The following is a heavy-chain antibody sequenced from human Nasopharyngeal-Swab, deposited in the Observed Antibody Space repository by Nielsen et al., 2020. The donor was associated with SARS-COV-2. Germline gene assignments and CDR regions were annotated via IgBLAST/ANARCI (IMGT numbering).Heavy chain of an antibody. J-gene: IGHJ5*02. CDR3: ARLTCRSTSCLGANWFDP. CDR2: LYYDGKI. V-gene: IGHV4-31*02. Sequence: WIRQPPGKGLEWIGYLYYDGKIFYNPSLKSRVSISVDTSKNQFSLELNSVTAADTAVYYCARLTCRSTSCLGANWFDPWGQGTLVTVSS. D-gene: IGHD2-2*01.